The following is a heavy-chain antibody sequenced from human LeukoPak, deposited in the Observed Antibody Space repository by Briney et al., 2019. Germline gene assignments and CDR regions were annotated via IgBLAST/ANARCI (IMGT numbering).Heavy chain of an antibody. CDR1: GFTFSSYA. D-gene: IGHD6-19*01. CDR3: AKAPIAVAGTVGYFDY. J-gene: IGHJ4*02. Sequence: GGSLRLSCAASGFTFSSYAMSWVRQAPGKGLEWVSAISGSGGSTYYADSVKGRFTISRDNSKNTLYLQMNSLRAEDTAVYYRAKAPIAVAGTVGYFDYWGQGTLVTVSS. V-gene: IGHV3-23*01. CDR2: ISGSGGST.